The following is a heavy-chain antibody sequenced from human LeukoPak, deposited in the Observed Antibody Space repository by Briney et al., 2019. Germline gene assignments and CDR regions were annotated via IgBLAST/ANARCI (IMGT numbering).Heavy chain of an antibody. CDR1: GFNFANHA. J-gene: IGHJ4*02. V-gene: IGHV3-23*01. CDR3: VREDTPATANY. Sequence: GGSLRLSCAASGFNFANHAMSWVRQTPGKGLEWVSAISGGGDITYYADSVTGRFTISRDNSKDTLFLQMHSLRPGDTAVYYCVREDTPATANYWGQGAPVTISS. CDR2: ISGGGDIT. D-gene: IGHD2-21*02.